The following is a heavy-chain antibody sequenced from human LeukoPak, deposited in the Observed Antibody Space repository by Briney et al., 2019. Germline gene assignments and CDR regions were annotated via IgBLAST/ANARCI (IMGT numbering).Heavy chain of an antibody. Sequence: SETLSLTCTVSGGSISSGDYYWSWIRQPPGKGLEWIGYIYYSGSTYYNPSLKSRVTISVDTSKNQFSLKLSSVTAADTAVYYCARDSLYIRRGNYYGSGSYHIPWGQGTLVTVSS. CDR3: ARDSLYIRRGNYYGSGSYHIP. CDR1: GGSISSGDYY. J-gene: IGHJ4*02. D-gene: IGHD3-10*01. CDR2: IYYSGST. V-gene: IGHV4-30-4*01.